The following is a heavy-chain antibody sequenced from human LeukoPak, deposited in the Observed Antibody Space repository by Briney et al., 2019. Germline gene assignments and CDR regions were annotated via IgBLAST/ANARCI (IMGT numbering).Heavy chain of an antibody. V-gene: IGHV4-59*01. D-gene: IGHD5-18*01. Sequence: SETLSLTCIVSGGSISSYFWSWIRQPPGKGLEWIGYISNSGSTNYNPSLKSRVTISADTSKNQFSLKLSSVTAADTAVYYCARAEGYSYGLIDYWGQGTLVTVSS. CDR1: GGSISSYF. CDR2: ISNSGST. J-gene: IGHJ4*02. CDR3: ARAEGYSYGLIDY.